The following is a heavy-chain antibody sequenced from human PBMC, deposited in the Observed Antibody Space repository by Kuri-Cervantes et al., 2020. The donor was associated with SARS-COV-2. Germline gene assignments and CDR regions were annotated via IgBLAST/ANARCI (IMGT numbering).Heavy chain of an antibody. CDR1: GFTFSSYD. D-gene: IGHD3-22*01. V-gene: IGHV3-13*04. J-gene: IGHJ2*01. CDR2: IGTAGYT. CDR3: ARGYYDSSGYPLGWYFDL. Sequence: LSLTCAASGFTFSSYDMHWVRQATGKGLEWVSAIGTAGYTYYPGSVKGRFTISRENAKNSLYLQMNSLRAGDTAVYYCARGYYDSSGYPLGWYFDLWGRGTLVTVSS.